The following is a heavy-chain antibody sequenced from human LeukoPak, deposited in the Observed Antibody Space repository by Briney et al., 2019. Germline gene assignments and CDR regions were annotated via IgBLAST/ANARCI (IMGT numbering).Heavy chain of an antibody. D-gene: IGHD2/OR15-2a*01. Sequence: PSETLSLTCAVYGGSFSGYYWSWIRQPPGKGLEWIWEINHSGSTNYNPSLKSRVTISVDTSKNQFSLKLSSVTAADTAVYYCARRPGSSTFFSRVLSIATPQDRTERYYFDYWGQGTLVTVSS. CDR3: ARRPGSSTFFSRVLSIATPQDRTERYYFDY. CDR2: INHSGST. CDR1: GGSFSGYY. V-gene: IGHV4-34*01. J-gene: IGHJ4*02.